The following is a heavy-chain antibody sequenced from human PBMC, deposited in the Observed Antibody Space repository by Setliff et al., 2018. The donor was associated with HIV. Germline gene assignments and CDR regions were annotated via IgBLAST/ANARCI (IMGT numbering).Heavy chain of an antibody. D-gene: IGHD5-12*01. V-gene: IGHV4-59*01. CDR1: GGSINNYF. Sequence: PSETLSLTCTVSGGSINNYFWSWIRQPPGKGLEWLGCLYYTGRANYNPSLKSRLTVSVDTSKNQFSLKLSSVTAADTAVYYCARDGYNYKKGTSHMDVWGKGTTVTVSS. CDR3: ARDGYNYKKGTSHMDV. CDR2: LYYTGRA. J-gene: IGHJ6*03.